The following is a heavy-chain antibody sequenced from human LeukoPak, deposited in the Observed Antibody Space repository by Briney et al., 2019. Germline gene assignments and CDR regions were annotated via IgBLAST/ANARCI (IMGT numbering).Heavy chain of an antibody. CDR3: ARGLSSSWRFDY. CDR2: INPNSGVT. Sequence: ASVKVSCKASGYTFTGYYVHWVRQAPGQGLEGMGRINPNSGVTNYAQKFQGRVTMTRDTSISTAYMELSRLISDDTAIYYCARGLSSSWRFDYWGQGTLVTVSS. D-gene: IGHD6-13*01. CDR1: GYTFTGYY. J-gene: IGHJ4*02. V-gene: IGHV1-2*06.